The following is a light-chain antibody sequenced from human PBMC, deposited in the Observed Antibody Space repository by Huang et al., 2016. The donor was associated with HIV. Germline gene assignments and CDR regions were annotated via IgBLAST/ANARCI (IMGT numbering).Light chain of an antibody. Sequence: DIQMTQSPSSLSVSVGDRVTITCRASQNISNYLNWYQQRPGKAPNLLILGASSLQSGVPSRFSGSGSGTVFTLTISSLQPEDFATYYCQQTSTAPMYSFGQGTELEIK. CDR1: QNISNY. V-gene: IGKV1-39*01. CDR2: GAS. CDR3: QQTSTAPMYS. J-gene: IGKJ2*03.